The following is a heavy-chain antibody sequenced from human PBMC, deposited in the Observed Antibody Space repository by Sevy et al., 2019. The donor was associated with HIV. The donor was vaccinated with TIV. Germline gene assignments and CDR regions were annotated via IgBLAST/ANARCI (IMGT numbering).Heavy chain of an antibody. J-gene: IGHJ4*02. CDR1: GFTFSNYA. CDR3: AKTAVHYGSGNYGHFDY. CDR2: LSGSGNNT. D-gene: IGHD3-10*01. V-gene: IGHV3-23*01. Sequence: GGSLRLSCAASGFTFSNYAMSWVRRAPGKGLEWVSTLSGSGNNTYSADSVKGRFTVSRDNSKNTLYLQMNSLRVEDTAIYYCAKTAVHYGSGNYGHFDYWGQGALVTVSS.